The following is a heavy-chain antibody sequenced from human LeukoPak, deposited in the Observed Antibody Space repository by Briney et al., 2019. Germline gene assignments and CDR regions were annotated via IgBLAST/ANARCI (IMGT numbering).Heavy chain of an antibody. CDR3: AKGPTDSSSWYHYYYYMDV. CDR1: GFTFSSYA. J-gene: IGHJ6*03. V-gene: IGHV3-23*01. Sequence: GGSLRLSCAASGFTFSSYAMSWVRQAPGKGLEWVSAISGSGGSTYYADSVKGRFTISRDNSKNTLYLQMNSLRAEDTAVYYCAKGPTDSSSWYHYYYYMDVWGKGTTVTVSS. D-gene: IGHD6-13*01. CDR2: ISGSGGST.